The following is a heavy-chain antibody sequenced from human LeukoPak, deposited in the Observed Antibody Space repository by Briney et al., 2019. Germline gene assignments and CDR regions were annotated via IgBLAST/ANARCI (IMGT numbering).Heavy chain of an antibody. CDR2: INHSGST. CDR3: ARETPLRWWFGP. Sequence: PSETLSLTCAVYGGSFSGYYWSWIRQPPGKGLEWIGEINHSGSTNYNPSLKSRVTISVDTSENQFSLKLSSVTAADTAVYYCARETPLRWWFGPWGQGTLVTVSS. V-gene: IGHV4-34*01. CDR1: GGSFSGYY. D-gene: IGHD4-23*01. J-gene: IGHJ5*02.